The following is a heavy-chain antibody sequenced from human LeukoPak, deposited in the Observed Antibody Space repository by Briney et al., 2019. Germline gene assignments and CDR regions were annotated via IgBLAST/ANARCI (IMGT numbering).Heavy chain of an antibody. CDR3: ARASTGYSSSWYSGYDAFDI. Sequence: SETLSLTCTVSGGSISSGSYYWSWIRQPAGKGLEWIGRIYTSGSTNYNPSLKSRVTISVDTSTNQFSLKLSSVTAADTAVYYCARASTGYSSSWYSGYDAFDIWGQGTMVTVSS. D-gene: IGHD6-13*01. V-gene: IGHV4-61*02. CDR1: GGSISSGSYY. CDR2: IYTSGST. J-gene: IGHJ3*02.